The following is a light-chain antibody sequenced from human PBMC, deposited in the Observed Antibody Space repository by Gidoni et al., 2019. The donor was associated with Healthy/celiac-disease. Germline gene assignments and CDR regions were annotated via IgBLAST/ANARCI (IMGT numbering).Light chain of an antibody. CDR3: QVWDSSSDHPRWV. J-gene: IGLJ3*02. V-gene: IGLV3-21*02. CDR2: DDS. CDR1: NLGSKS. Sequence: SYVLTQPPSVSVAPGQTARITCGGNNLGSKSGHWYQQKPGQAPVLVVYDDSDRPPGIPERCSGSNSGNTATLTISRVEAGDEADYYCQVWDSSSDHPRWVFGGGTKLTVL.